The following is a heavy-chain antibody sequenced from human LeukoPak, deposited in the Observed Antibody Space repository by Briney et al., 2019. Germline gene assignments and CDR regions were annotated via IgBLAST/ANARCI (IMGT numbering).Heavy chain of an antibody. Sequence: KPSETLSLTCSVSGTSISSSSHYWGWIRQPPGKGLEWIGTTSYSGSAHYNSSLKSRITMSVDTSKNQVSLKLSSVTAADTAVYYCARGTVRFRRLNWFDPWGQGTLVTVSS. CDR2: TSYSGSA. V-gene: IGHV4-39*01. CDR1: GTSISSSSHY. D-gene: IGHD3-3*01. J-gene: IGHJ5*02. CDR3: ARGTVRFRRLNWFDP.